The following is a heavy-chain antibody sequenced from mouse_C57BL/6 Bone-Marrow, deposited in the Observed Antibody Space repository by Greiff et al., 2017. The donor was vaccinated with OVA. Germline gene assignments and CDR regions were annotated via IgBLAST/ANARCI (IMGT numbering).Heavy chain of an antibody. Sequence: QVHVKQPGAELVMPGASVKLSCKASGYTFTSYWMHWVKQRPGQGLEWIGEIDPSDSYTNYNQKFKGKSTLTVDKSSSTAYMQLSSLTSEDSAVYYCAKPSGSSFYWYFDVGGTGTTVTVSS. CDR1: GYTFTSYW. CDR2: IDPSDSYT. V-gene: IGHV1-69*01. D-gene: IGHD1-1*01. CDR3: AKPSGSSFYWYFDV. J-gene: IGHJ1*03.